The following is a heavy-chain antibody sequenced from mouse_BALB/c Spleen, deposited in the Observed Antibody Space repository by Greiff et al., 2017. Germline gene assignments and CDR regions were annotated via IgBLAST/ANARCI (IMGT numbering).Heavy chain of an antibody. CDR3: IRRTATLFSAMDY. V-gene: IGHV1S22*01. J-gene: IGHJ4*01. D-gene: IGHD6-1*02. CDR2: IYPGSGST. Sequence: LQQPGSELVRPGASVKLSCKASGYTFTSYWMHWVKQRPGQGLEWIGNIYPGSGSTNYDEKFKSKATLTVDTSSSTAYMQLSSLTSEDSAVYNCIRRTATLFSAMDYWGQGTSVTVSS. CDR1: GYTFTSYW.